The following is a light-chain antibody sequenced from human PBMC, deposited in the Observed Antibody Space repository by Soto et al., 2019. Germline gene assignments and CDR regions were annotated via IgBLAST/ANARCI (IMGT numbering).Light chain of an antibody. V-gene: IGKV1-33*01. CDR3: QHYDNLPSLT. J-gene: IGKJ4*01. Sequence: DIQMTQSPSSLSASVGDRVTITCQASQDISNYLNWYQQKPGKAAKLLIYDASNLETGVPSRFSGSGSGTDFTFTISSLQPEDIATYYCQHYDNLPSLTFGGGTKVEIK. CDR2: DAS. CDR1: QDISNY.